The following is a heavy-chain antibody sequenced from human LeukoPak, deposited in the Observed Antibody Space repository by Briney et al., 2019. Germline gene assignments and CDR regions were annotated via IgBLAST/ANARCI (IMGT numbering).Heavy chain of an antibody. CDR2: IYYSGSS. CDR1: GVSISSSPYH. CDR3: ARGYEKDIDYYYYGMDV. V-gene: IGHV4-39*01. J-gene: IGHJ6*02. D-gene: IGHD5-12*01. Sequence: KPSETLSLTCSVSGVSISSSPYHWGWIRQPPGKGLEWIGSIYYSGSSYSNPSLQSRVTMSIDTAKNQFSLKLSSVTAADTAVYYCARGYEKDIDYYYYGMDVWGQGTTVTVSS.